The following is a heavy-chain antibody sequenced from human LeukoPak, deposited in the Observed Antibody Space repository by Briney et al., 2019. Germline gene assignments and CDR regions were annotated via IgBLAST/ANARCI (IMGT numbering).Heavy chain of an antibody. D-gene: IGHD5-18*01. CDR1: GGSISSYY. CDR3: ARHEGRGYGYGKFDY. V-gene: IGHV4-59*08. CDR2: IYYSGST. J-gene: IGHJ4*02. Sequence: SETLSLTCTVSGGSISSYYWSWIRQPPGKGLEWIGYIYYSGSTNYNPSLKSRVTISVDTSKNQFSLKLSSVTAADTAVYYCARHEGRGYGYGKFDYWGQGTLVTVSS.